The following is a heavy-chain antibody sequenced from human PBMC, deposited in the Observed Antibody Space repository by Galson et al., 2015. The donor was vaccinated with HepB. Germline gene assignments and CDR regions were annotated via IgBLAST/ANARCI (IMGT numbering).Heavy chain of an antibody. CDR3: TTEVLRESPPDY. CDR1: GFTFTNAW. CDR2: IKCRTDGETT. V-gene: IGHV3-15*01. Sequence: SLRLSCAASGFTFTNAWMSWVRQAPGKGLEWVGRIKCRTDGETTDYAAPVKGRFTISRDDSKNTLYLQMNSLKTEDTAVYYCTTEVLRESPPDYWGQGTLVTVSS. D-gene: IGHD3-3*01. J-gene: IGHJ4*02.